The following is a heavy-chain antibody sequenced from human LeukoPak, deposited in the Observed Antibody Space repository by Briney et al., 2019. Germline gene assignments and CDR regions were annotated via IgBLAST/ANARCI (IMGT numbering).Heavy chain of an antibody. CDR3: ARGFGLLWFGESYYFDY. J-gene: IGHJ4*02. D-gene: IGHD3-10*01. CDR2: INHSGST. CDR1: GGSFSGYY. Sequence: SETLSLTCAVYGGSFSGYYWSWIRQPPGKGLEWIGEINHSGSTNYNPCSKSRVTIPVDQSKNQFSLKLSSVTAADTAVYYCARGFGLLWFGESYYFDYWGQGTLVTVSS. V-gene: IGHV4-34*01.